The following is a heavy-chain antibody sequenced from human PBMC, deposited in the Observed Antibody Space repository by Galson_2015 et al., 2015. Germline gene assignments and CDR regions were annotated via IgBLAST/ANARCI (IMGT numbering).Heavy chain of an antibody. CDR3: ARPANSNRAFDP. D-gene: IGHD5-24*01. CDR1: GYTFAAYW. Sequence: QSGAEVKKPGESLKISCTGSGYTFAAYWIGWVRQMPGKGLEWMGIIYPSDSDTRYSPSFQGQVTISVDKSISTAFLQWSGLEASDTAIYYCARPANSNRAFDPWGQGTMVTVSS. V-gene: IGHV5-51*01. J-gene: IGHJ3*01. CDR2: IYPSDSDT.